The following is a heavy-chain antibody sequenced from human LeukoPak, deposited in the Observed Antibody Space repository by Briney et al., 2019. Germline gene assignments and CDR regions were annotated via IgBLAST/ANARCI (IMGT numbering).Heavy chain of an antibody. Sequence: SETLSLTCAVSGGSISSSNWWSWVRQPPGNGLEWIGEVHHSGSTNYNPSLKSRVTISVDKSKNQFSLKLSSVTAADTAVYFCARTQDSYYYDSSGYHFDYWGQGTLVTVSS. D-gene: IGHD3-22*01. J-gene: IGHJ4*02. V-gene: IGHV4-4*02. CDR2: VHHSGST. CDR3: ARTQDSYYYDSSGYHFDY. CDR1: GGSISSSNW.